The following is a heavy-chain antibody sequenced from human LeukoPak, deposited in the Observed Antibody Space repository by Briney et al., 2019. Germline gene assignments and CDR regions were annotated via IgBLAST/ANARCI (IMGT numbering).Heavy chain of an antibody. D-gene: IGHD5-24*01. J-gene: IGHJ4*02. V-gene: IGHV4-39*07. CDR2: IYYSGST. Sequence: SETLSLTCTVSGGSISSSSYYWGWIRQPPGKGLEWIGSIYYSGSTNYNPSLKSRVTISVDTSKNQFSLKLSSVTAADTAVYYCLAATRWLQSELDYWGQGTLVTVSS. CDR3: LAATRWLQSELDY. CDR1: GGSISSSSYY.